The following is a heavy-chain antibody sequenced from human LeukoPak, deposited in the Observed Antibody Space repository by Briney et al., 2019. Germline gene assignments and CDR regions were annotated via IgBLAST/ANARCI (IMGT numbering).Heavy chain of an antibody. CDR2: RSYDGSNK. D-gene: IGHD6-19*01. V-gene: IGHV3-30*18. CDR3: AKDLRVTAVAGYFDY. Sequence: QTGGSLRLSCAASGFTFSSYGMHWVRQAPGKGLEWVAVRSYDGSNKYYADSVKGRFTISRDNSKNTLFLQMNSLRAEDTAVYYCAKDLRVTAVAGYFDYWGQGTLVTVSS. J-gene: IGHJ4*02. CDR1: GFTFSSYG.